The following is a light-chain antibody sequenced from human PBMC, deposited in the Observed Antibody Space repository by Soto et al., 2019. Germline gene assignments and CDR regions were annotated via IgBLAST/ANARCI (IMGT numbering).Light chain of an antibody. CDR1: QSFSSNY. J-gene: IGKJ1*01. CDR3: HQYASSSRT. Sequence: EIVLTQSPGTLSLSPGERATLSCRASQSFSSNYLAWYQQKPGQAPRLLIYGASSRATGIPDRFSGSGSGTDFTLTISRLEPEYFAVYYCHQYASSSRTFGQGTQVEIK. CDR2: GAS. V-gene: IGKV3-20*01.